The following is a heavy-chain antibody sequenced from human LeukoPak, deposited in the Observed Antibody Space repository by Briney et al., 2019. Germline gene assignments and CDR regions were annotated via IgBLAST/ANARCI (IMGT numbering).Heavy chain of an antibody. CDR2: ISAGNGNT. V-gene: IGHV1-3*01. Sequence: ASVKVSCKASGYTFTSYAIHWVRQAPGQRLEWMGWISAGNGNTKYSQNFQGRVTFISNTSATTAFMELSSLRSEDAAVYYCARDSGSGNNDYWGQGTLVSVSS. J-gene: IGHJ4*02. D-gene: IGHD1-26*01. CDR3: ARDSGSGNNDY. CDR1: GYTFTSYA.